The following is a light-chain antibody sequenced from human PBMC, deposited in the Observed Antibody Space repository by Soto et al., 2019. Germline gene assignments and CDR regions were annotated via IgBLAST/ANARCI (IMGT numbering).Light chain of an antibody. J-gene: IGKJ5*01. V-gene: IGKV1-8*01. CDR2: AAS. CDR1: QGISSY. Sequence: AIRMTQSPSSFSASTGDRVTITCRASQGISSYLAWYQQKPGKAPKLLIYAASTLQSGVPSRFSGSGSGRDFTLTISCLQSEDFATYYCQQYYSYPVTFDQGTRLEIK. CDR3: QQYYSYPVT.